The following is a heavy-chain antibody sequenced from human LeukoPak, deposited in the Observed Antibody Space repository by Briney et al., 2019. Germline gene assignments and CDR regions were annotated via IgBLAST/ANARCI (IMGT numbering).Heavy chain of an antibody. V-gene: IGHV4-61*02. CDR1: GGSISSGSYY. CDR3: ARDPDY. J-gene: IGHJ4*02. CDR2: IYTSGST. Sequence: SSETLSLTCTVSGGSISSGSYYWSWIRQPAGKGLEWIGCIYTSGSTNYNPSLKGRVTISVDTSKNQFSLKLSSVTAADTAVYYCARDPDYWGQGTLVTVSS.